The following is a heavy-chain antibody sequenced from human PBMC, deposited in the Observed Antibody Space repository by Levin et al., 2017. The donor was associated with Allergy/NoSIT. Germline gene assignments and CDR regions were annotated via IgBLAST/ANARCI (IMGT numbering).Heavy chain of an antibody. J-gene: IGHJ4*02. CDR2: INRNSDYI. D-gene: IGHD3-10*01. CDR1: GFSFNTYT. CDR3: ADGGSGSFHSTY. Sequence: AGGSLRLSCAASGFSFNTYTIIWVRQAPGKGLEWVASINRNSDYIYYAESVKGRFTISRDNAKDSVYLQMHSLRADDTAVYFCADGGSGSFHSTYWGQGTLVTVSS. V-gene: IGHV3-21*01.